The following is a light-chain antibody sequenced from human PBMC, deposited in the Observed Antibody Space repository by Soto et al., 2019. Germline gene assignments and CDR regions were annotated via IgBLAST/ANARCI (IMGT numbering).Light chain of an antibody. Sequence: DIVMTQSPDSLAVSLGERATINCKSSQSVLYSSNNKNYLAWYKQKPGQPPKLLISWASTRESGVPDRFSGSGSGKDFTLTISGLQAEDGAVYYCQQYYDTPLTFGGGTKVEIK. V-gene: IGKV4-1*01. J-gene: IGKJ4*01. CDR1: QSVLYSSNNKNY. CDR2: WAS. CDR3: QQYYDTPLT.